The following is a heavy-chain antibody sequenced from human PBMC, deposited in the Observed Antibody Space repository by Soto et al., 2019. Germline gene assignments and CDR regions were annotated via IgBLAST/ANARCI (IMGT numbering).Heavy chain of an antibody. Sequence: QVQLQQWGAGLLKPSETLSLTCAVYGGSVSSGSYYWSWIRQHPGKGLEWIGEVSHSGGTHFTPYLKSRVTISVDTSKNQFSLKMSFVTAADTALYCCARVERGTATTVVDAFDIWGPGTMVTVSS. CDR1: GGSVSSGSYY. CDR2: VSHSGGT. D-gene: IGHD1-1*01. J-gene: IGHJ3*02. V-gene: IGHV4-34*01. CDR3: ARVERGTATTVVDAFDI.